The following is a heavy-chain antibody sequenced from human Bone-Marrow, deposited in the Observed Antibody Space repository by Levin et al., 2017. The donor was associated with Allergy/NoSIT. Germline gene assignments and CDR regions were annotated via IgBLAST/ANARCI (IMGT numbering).Heavy chain of an antibody. CDR2: ISSTSSYA. CDR3: ARTVGSGYCSGGSCSNWLDP. V-gene: IGHV3-11*03. J-gene: IGHJ5*02. Sequence: GKGLEWFSYISSTSSYANYADSVKGRFTISRDNAKNSLSLQMNSLRAEDTAVYYCARTVGSGYCSGGSCSNWLDPWGQGALVTVSS. D-gene: IGHD2-15*01.